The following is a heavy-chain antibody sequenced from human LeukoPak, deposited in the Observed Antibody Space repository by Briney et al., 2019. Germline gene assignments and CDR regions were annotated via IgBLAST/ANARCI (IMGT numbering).Heavy chain of an antibody. D-gene: IGHD2-21*02. CDR3: AKEVTATQGHNWFDP. CDR2: ISWNSGSI. CDR1: GFTFDDYA. J-gene: IGHJ5*02. Sequence: PGRSLRLSCAASGFTFDDYAMHWVRQAPGKGLEWVSGISWNSGSIGYADSVKGRFTISRDNAKNSLYLQMNSLRAEDTALYYCAKEVTATQGHNWFDPWGQGTLVTVSS. V-gene: IGHV3-9*01.